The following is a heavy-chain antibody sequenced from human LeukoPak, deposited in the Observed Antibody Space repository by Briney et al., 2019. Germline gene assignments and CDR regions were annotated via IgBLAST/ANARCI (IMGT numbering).Heavy chain of an antibody. D-gene: IGHD6-6*01. J-gene: IGHJ3*02. Sequence: ASVKVSCKASGYSFTGYYIHWVRRAPGQGLEWMGWINPNSGGTNYAQKFQGRVTMTRDTSISTAYMELSRLKSDDTAVYYCARGMGRSGHGYSSSSDAFDIWGQGTMVTVSS. CDR2: INPNSGGT. V-gene: IGHV1-2*02. CDR3: ARGMGRSGHGYSSSSDAFDI. CDR1: GYSFTGYY.